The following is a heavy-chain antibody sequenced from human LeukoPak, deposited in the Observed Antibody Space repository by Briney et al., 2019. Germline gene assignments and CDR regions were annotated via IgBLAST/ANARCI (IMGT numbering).Heavy chain of an antibody. CDR3: ASSTEYCSSTSCYGS. CDR2: INHSGST. V-gene: IGHV4-34*01. J-gene: IGHJ5*02. D-gene: IGHD2-2*01. Sequence: SETLSLTCAVYGGSFSGYYWSWIRQPPGKGLEWIGEINHSGSTNYNPSLKSRVTISVDTSKNQFSLKLSSVTAADTAVYYCASSTEYCSSTSCYGSWGQGTLVTVSS. CDR1: GGSFSGYY.